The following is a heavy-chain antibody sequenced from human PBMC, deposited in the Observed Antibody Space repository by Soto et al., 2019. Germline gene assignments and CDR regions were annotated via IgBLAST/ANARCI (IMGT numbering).Heavy chain of an antibody. CDR2: INPNSGGT. V-gene: IGHV1-2*02. Sequence: ASVKVSCKASGYTFTVYYMHWVRQAPGQGLEWMGWINPNSGGTNYAQKFQGRVTMTRDTSISTAYMELSRLRSDDTAVYYCARIGGDLNWFDPWGQGTLVTVSS. D-gene: IGHD2-21*02. CDR1: GYTFTVYY. CDR3: ARIGGDLNWFDP. J-gene: IGHJ5*02.